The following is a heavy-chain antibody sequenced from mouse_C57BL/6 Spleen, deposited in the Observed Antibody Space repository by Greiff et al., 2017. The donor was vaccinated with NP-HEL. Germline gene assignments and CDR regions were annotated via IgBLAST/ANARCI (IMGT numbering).Heavy chain of an antibody. V-gene: IGHV1-82*01. Sequence: QVQLQQSGPELVKPGASVKISCKASGYAFSSSWMNWVKQRPGKGLEWIGRIYPGDGDTNYNGKFKGKATLTADKSSSTAYMQLSSLTSEDSAVYFCARFGYERNYYAMDYWGQGTSVTVSS. J-gene: IGHJ4*01. CDR3: ARFGYERNYYAMDY. D-gene: IGHD2-2*01. CDR1: GYAFSSSW. CDR2: IYPGDGDT.